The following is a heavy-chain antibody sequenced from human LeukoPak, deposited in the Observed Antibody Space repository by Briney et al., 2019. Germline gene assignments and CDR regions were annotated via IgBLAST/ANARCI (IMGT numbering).Heavy chain of an antibody. CDR1: GFTFSSYA. Sequence: PGGSLRLSCAASGFTFSSYAMHWVRQAPGKGLEWVAVISYDGSNKYYADSVKGRFTISRDNSKNTLYLQMNSLRAEDTAVYYCAKDLSRPVKTIGYFDYRGQGTLVTVSS. D-gene: IGHD2-2*01. V-gene: IGHV3-30-3*01. CDR3: AKDLSRPVKTIGYFDY. J-gene: IGHJ4*02. CDR2: ISYDGSNK.